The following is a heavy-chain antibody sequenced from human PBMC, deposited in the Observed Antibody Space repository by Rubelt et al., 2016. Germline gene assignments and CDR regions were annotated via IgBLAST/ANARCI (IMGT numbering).Heavy chain of an antibody. CDR1: GFTFTSYA. D-gene: IGHD6-19*01. J-gene: IGHJ4*02. Sequence: QVQLVESGGGVVQPGRSLRLSCAASGFTFTSYAMHWVRQAPGKGLEWVAVMSCDGNYKNYADSVKGRFTISRDNSKNTLYLQMNSLRAEDTAGHYCARQPVSGTWYFDYWGQGTLVTVSS. CDR3: ARQPVSGTWYFDY. V-gene: IGHV3-30*04. CDR2: MSCDGNYK.